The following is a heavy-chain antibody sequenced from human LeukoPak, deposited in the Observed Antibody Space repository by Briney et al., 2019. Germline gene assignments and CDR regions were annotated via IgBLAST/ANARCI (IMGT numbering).Heavy chain of an antibody. J-gene: IGHJ4*02. CDR3: ARDEPWGSGSYPY. V-gene: IGHV1-69*05. CDR2: LIPIFGTA. Sequence: ASVKVSCKASGDTFSRYAIRGVPQAPGQGLEWMGGLIPIFGTANYAQKFQGRVTITTDESTSTAYMELSSLRSEDTAGYCCARDEPWGSGSYPYWGQGTLDTVSS. D-gene: IGHD3-10*01. CDR1: GDTFSRYA.